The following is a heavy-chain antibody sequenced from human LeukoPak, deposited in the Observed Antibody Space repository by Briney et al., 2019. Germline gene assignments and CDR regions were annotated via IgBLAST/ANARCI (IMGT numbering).Heavy chain of an antibody. CDR2: INQDGSEK. V-gene: IGHV3-7*01. D-gene: IGHD2-21*02. Sequence: GGSLRLSCAASGVTFSSNWMSWVRQAPGKGLEWVAGINQDGSEKYYVDSVKGRFTISRDNAKNSLYLQMNSLRAEDTAVYYCAREWAVVVTAVNWFDPWGQGTLVTVSS. CDR1: GVTFSSNW. J-gene: IGHJ5*02. CDR3: AREWAVVVTAVNWFDP.